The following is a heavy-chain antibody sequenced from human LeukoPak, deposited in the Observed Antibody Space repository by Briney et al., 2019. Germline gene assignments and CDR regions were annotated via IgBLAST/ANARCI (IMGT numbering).Heavy chain of an antibody. V-gene: IGHV1-2*06. D-gene: IGHD1-20*01. CDR1: GYNFSACS. J-gene: IGHJ5*01. CDR3: ARDASNWSAFDS. CDR2: INPNSGVT. Sequence: ASVKVFCNASGYNFSACSMHWVRQATGQGLEWMGRINPNSGVTYYAQKFQGRVTMTSDTSITTAYMQLSSLTSGDTATYYCARDASNWSAFDSWGQGTLVSVSS.